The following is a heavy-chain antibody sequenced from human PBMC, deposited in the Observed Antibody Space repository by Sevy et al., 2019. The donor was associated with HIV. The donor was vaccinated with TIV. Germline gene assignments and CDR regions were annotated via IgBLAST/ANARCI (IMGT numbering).Heavy chain of an antibody. J-gene: IGHJ3*01. CDR2: ISYDGSRK. CDR3: ARERDRHALNV. CDR1: GFTFGSYA. Sequence: GWSLRLSCAASGFTFGSYAMHWVRQAPGKGLEWLAFISYDGSRKYYADSVKGRFTISRDNSKNTLFMQVNSLRAEDTALYYCARERDRHALNVWGQGTMVTVSS. V-gene: IGHV3-30-3*01.